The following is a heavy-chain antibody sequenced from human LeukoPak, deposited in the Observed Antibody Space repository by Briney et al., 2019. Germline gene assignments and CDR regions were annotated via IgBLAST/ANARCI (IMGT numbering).Heavy chain of an antibody. CDR2: IYYSGST. V-gene: IGHV4-39*01. J-gene: IGHJ5*02. CDR3: ARVVYDFWSGGFDP. Sequence: SETLSLTCTVSGGSISSSSYYWGWIRQPPGKGLEWIGSIYYSGSTYYNPSLKSRVTISVDTSKNQFSLKLSSVTAADTAVYYCARVVYDFWSGGFDPWGQGTLVTVSS. CDR1: GGSISSSSYY. D-gene: IGHD3-3*01.